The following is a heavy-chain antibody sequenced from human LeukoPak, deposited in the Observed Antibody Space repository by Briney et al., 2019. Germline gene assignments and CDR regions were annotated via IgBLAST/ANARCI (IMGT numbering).Heavy chain of an antibody. J-gene: IGHJ4*02. Sequence: PGGSLRLSCAASGFTFSSYAMSWVRQAPGKGLEWVSLIYSAGDTFYSDSVRGRFTISRDNSKNTLYLQMNSLRAEDTAFYYCARDSSSFPNYFDLWGQGTLVTVSS. CDR1: GFTFSSYA. D-gene: IGHD2/OR15-2a*01. CDR2: IYSAGDT. CDR3: ARDSSSFPNYFDL. V-gene: IGHV3-23*03.